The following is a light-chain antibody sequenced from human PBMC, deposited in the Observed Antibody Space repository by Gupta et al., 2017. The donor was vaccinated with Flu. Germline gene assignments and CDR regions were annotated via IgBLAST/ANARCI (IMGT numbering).Light chain of an antibody. CDR3: QEYDTSLWT. Sequence: SLGERASINSKYSQRDLYSVNNKNNLPWFQLEPGQPHKLIIYWASTRESGVPDRISGRGSGTDFTLTISSLPAANVAVYYCQEYDTSLWTFGQGTKVEIK. CDR2: WAS. J-gene: IGKJ1*01. V-gene: IGKV4-1*01. CDR1: QRDLYSVNNKNN.